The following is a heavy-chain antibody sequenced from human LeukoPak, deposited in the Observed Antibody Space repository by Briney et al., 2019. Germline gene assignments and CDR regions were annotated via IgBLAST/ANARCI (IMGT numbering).Heavy chain of an antibody. CDR3: ARHLVPYYFDY. CDR2: IYYSGST. J-gene: IGHJ4*02. CDR1: GGSISSYY. Sequence: PSETLSLTCTVSGGSISSYYWSWIRQPPGKGLEWIGYIYYSGSTNYNPSLKSRVTISVDTSKNQFSLKLSSVTAADTAVYYCARHLVPYYFDYWGQGTLVTVSS. V-gene: IGHV4-59*01.